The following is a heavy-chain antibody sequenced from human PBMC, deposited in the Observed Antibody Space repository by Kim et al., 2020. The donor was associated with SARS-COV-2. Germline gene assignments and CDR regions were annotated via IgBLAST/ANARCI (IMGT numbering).Heavy chain of an antibody. V-gene: IGHV3-30-3*01. D-gene: IGHD3-10*01. CDR2: ISYDGSNK. CDR3: ARGDRRLLWFGGLFGIGNYFEY. Sequence: GGSLRLSCAASGFTFSSYAMHWVRQAPGKGLEWVAVISYDGSNKYYADSVKGRFTISRDNSKNTLYLQMNSLRAEDTAVYYCARGDRRLLWFGGLFGIGNYFEYWGQGTVVTVSS. CDR1: GFTFSSYA. J-gene: IGHJ4*02.